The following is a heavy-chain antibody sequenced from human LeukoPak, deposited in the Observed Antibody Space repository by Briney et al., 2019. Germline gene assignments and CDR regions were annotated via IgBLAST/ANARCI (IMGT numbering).Heavy chain of an antibody. V-gene: IGHV3-23*01. CDR1: GFTFSSYA. CDR2: ISVNGAGT. Sequence: GGSLRLSCAAYGFTFSSYAMDWVRQAPGKGLEWVSDISVNGAGTYYADSVKGRFTISRDNSKNTLFLQMNGLRVEDTAVYYCAKGWTGYTNTWYFDWGQGTLVNVSS. J-gene: IGHJ4*02. D-gene: IGHD6-13*01. CDR3: AKGWTGYTNTWYFD.